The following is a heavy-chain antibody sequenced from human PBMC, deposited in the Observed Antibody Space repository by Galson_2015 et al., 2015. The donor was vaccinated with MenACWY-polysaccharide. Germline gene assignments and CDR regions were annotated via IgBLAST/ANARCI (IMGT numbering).Heavy chain of an antibody. D-gene: IGHD6-13*01. J-gene: IGHJ4*02. CDR2: TYYRSKWYS. V-gene: IGHV6-1*01. CDR3: ARDSGIAGADDY. Sequence: CAISGDSVSSGSATWNWIRQSPSRGLEWLGRTYYRSKWYSDYAVSVKGRITINPDTSQNQFSLQLNSVTPEDTAVYYCARDSGIAGADDYWGQGTLVTVSS. CDR1: GDSVSSGSAT.